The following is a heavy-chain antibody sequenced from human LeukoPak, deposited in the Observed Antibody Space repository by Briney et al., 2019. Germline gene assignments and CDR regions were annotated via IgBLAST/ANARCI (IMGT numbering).Heavy chain of an antibody. Sequence: GASVKVSCKASGYTFTSYGISWVRQAPGQGLEWMGWISAYNGNTNYAQKLQGRVTMITDTSTSTAYMELRSLRSDDTAVYYCARELDNWNDPLDYYGMDVWGQGTTVTVSS. D-gene: IGHD1-1*01. CDR1: GYTFTSYG. CDR3: ARELDNWNDPLDYYGMDV. CDR2: ISAYNGNT. V-gene: IGHV1-18*01. J-gene: IGHJ6*02.